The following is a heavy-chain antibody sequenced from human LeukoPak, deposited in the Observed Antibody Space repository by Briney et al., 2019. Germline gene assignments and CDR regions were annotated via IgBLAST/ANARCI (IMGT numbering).Heavy chain of an antibody. V-gene: IGHV3-33*01. CDR2: IAVDGSRA. J-gene: IGHJ4*02. CDR3: TRYNNDHFDY. D-gene: IGHD1-14*01. Sequence: PGRSLRLSCAGSGFTFGGSGMHWFRQTPGKGLEWVAVIAVDGSRAFYADSVKGRFTISRDNSKNTMSVQMDDLRAEDTAVYYCTRYNNDHFDYWGQGTLVTVSS. CDR1: GFTFGGSG.